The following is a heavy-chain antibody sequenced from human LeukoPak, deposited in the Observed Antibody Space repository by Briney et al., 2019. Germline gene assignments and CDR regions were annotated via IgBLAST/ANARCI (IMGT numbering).Heavy chain of an antibody. V-gene: IGHV3-30-3*01. Sequence: PGGSLRLSCAASGFTFSSYAMHWVRQAPGKGLEWVAVISYDGSNKYYADSVKGRFTISRDNSKNTLYLQMNSLRAEDTAVYYCARDADYYDSSGPLQGWGQGTLVTVSS. J-gene: IGHJ4*02. CDR2: ISYDGSNK. D-gene: IGHD3-22*01. CDR1: GFTFSSYA. CDR3: ARDADYYDSSGPLQG.